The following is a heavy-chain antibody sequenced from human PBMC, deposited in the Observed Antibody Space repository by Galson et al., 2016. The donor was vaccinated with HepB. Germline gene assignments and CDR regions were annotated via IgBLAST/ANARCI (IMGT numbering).Heavy chain of an antibody. V-gene: IGHV4-31*03. D-gene: IGHD4-17*01. J-gene: IGHJ4*02. Sequence: TLSLTCTVSGDSISDGGYYWNWIRQHPGKGLEWIGYIYYSGRTDYNPSLKSRIAISVDTYKNQFSLKLSSVTVADTAVYYCARDGHDYGLDYFDYWGQGILVTVSS. CDR2: IYYSGRT. CDR3: ARDGHDYGLDYFDY. CDR1: GDSISDGGYY.